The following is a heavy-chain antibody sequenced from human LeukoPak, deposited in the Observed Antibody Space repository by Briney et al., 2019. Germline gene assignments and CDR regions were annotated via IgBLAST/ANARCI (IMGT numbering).Heavy chain of an antibody. V-gene: IGHV3-23*01. D-gene: IGHD1-7*01. CDR2: ISGSGGST. CDR3: ATLGGNWNYYYFDY. CDR1: GFTLSSYA. J-gene: IGHJ4*02. Sequence: GGSLRLSCAASGFTLSSYAMTWVRQAPGRGLEWVSAISGSGGSTYYADSVKGRFTISRDNSKNTLYLQMNSLRAEDTAVYYCATLGGNWNYYYFDYWGQGTLVTVSS.